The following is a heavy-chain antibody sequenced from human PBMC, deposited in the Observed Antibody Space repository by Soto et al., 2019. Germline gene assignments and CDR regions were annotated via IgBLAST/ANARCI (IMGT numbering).Heavy chain of an antibody. CDR1: GFTFSSYA. D-gene: IGHD6-13*01. J-gene: IGHJ5*02. CDR3: ARDPLAAAATSNWFDP. V-gene: IGHV3-30-3*01. Sequence: GGSLRLSCTASGFTFSSYAMHWFRQAPGKGLEWVPGRSYDGSKKYYADSVKGRFTISRDNSKNPLYLQMNSLRAEDKAVYYCARDPLAAAATSNWFDPWGQGTLVTVSS. CDR2: RSYDGSKK.